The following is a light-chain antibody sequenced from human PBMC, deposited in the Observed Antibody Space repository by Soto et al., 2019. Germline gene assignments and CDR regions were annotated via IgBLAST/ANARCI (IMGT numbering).Light chain of an antibody. J-gene: IGLJ1*01. V-gene: IGLV2-14*01. CDR1: SSDVGGYNY. CDR2: DVS. CDR3: SSYTSRSPLDV. Sequence: QSVLTHPASVSGSPGQSITISCTGTSSDVGGYNYVSWYQQHPGKAPKLMIYDVSNRPSGVSNRFSGSKSGNTASLTISGLQAEDEADYYCSSYTSRSPLDVFGTGTQVTVL.